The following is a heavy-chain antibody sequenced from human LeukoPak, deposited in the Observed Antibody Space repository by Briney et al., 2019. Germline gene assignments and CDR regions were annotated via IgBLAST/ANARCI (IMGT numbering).Heavy chain of an antibody. D-gene: IGHD5-18*01. CDR3: ARAHSGYSYGTYYYYGMDV. CDR1: GFPVSSNY. J-gene: IGHJ6*02. CDR2: IYSGGST. Sequence: PGGSLRLSCAASGFPVSSNYVSWVPRARGKGLVWVSVIYSGGSTYYADSVKGRFTISRDNSKNTLYLQMNSLRAEDTAVYYCARAHSGYSYGTYYYYGMDVWGQGTTVTVSS. V-gene: IGHV3-66*02.